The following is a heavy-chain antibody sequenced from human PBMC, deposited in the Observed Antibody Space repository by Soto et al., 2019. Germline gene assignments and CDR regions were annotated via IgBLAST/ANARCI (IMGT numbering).Heavy chain of an antibody. D-gene: IGHD3-10*01. CDR1: GGSISSGDYY. V-gene: IGHV4-30-4*01. Sequence: PSETLSLTCTVSGGSISSGDYYWSWIRQPPGKGLEWIGYIYYSGSTYYNPSLKSRVTISVDKSKNQFSLKLSSVTAADTAVYYCARDPGRALPDYWGQGTLVTVSS. CDR2: IYYSGST. CDR3: ARDPGRALPDY. J-gene: IGHJ4*02.